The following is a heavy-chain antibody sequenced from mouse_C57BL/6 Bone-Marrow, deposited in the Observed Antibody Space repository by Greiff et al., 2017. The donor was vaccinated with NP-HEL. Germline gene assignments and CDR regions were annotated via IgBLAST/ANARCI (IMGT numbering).Heavy chain of an antibody. J-gene: IGHJ4*01. Sequence: QVQLQQSGPELVKPGASVKISCKASGYTFTDYYINWVKQRPGQGLEWIGWICPGSGSTYYNEKFTGKATLTVDNSSSTAYMLLSSLTSEDSAVYFCARWWLLHAMDYWGQGTSVTVSS. CDR3: ARWWLLHAMDY. CDR1: GYTFTDYY. V-gene: IGHV1-75*01. D-gene: IGHD2-3*01. CDR2: ICPGSGST.